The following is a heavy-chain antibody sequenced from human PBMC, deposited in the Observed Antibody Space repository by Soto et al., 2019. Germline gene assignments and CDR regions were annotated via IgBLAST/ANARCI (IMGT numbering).Heavy chain of an antibody. CDR2: ISYDGSNK. CDR1: GFTFSSYA. Sequence: QVQLVESGGGVVQPGRSLRLSCAASGFTFSSYAMHWVRQAPGKGLEWVAVISYDGSNKYYADSVKGRFTISRDNSKNTLYLQMNSLRAEDTAMYYCARECSNWNGGGFDYWGQGTLVTVSS. D-gene: IGHD1-20*01. J-gene: IGHJ4*02. CDR3: ARECSNWNGGGFDY. V-gene: IGHV3-30-3*01.